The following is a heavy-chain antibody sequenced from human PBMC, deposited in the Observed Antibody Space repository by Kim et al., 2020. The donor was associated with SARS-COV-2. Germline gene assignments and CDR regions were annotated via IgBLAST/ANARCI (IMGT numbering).Heavy chain of an antibody. J-gene: IGHJ2*01. Sequence: GGSLRLSCAASGFTFSSYWMSWVRQAPGKGLEWVANIKQDGSEKYYVDSVKGRFTISRDNAKNSLYLQMNSLRAEDTAVYYCARDPYKRGGRFHWYFDLWGRGTLVTVSS. CDR3: ARDPYKRGGRFHWYFDL. CDR1: GFTFSSYW. V-gene: IGHV3-7*01. CDR2: IKQDGSEK. D-gene: IGHD1-1*01.